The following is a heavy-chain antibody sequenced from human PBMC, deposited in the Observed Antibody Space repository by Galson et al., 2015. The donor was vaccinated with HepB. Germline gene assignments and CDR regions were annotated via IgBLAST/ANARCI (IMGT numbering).Heavy chain of an antibody. V-gene: IGHV3-49*03. J-gene: IGHJ4*02. D-gene: IGHD6-19*01. CDR1: GFTFGDYA. CDR2: IRSKAYGGTT. Sequence: SLRLSCAASGFTFGDYAMSWFRQAPGKGLEWVGFIRSKAYGGTTEYAASVKGRFTISRDDSKSIAYLQMNSLKTEDTAVYYCTRGRSGPAVRYFDYWGQGTLVTVSS. CDR3: TRGRSGPAVRYFDY.